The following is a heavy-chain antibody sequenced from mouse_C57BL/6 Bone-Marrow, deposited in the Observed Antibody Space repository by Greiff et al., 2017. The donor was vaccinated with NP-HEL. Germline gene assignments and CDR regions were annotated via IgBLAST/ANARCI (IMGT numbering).Heavy chain of an antibody. D-gene: IGHD1-1*01. CDR1: GYTFTDYE. V-gene: IGHV1-15*01. Sequence: VQLQQSGAELVRPGASVTLSCKASGYTFTDYEMHWVKQTPVHGLEWIGAIDPETGGTAYNQKFKGKAILTADKSSSTAYMELRSLTSEDSAVYYCTGDYGSSYYAMDYWGQGTSVTVSA. J-gene: IGHJ4*01. CDR3: TGDYGSSYYAMDY. CDR2: IDPETGGT.